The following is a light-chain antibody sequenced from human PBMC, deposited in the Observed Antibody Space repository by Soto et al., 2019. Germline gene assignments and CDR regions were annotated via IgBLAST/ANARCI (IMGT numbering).Light chain of an antibody. V-gene: IGKV3-20*01. CDR1: QSVSSSY. J-gene: IGKJ1*01. CDR2: GAS. Sequence: EIVLTRSPGTLSLSPGERATLSCRASQSVSSSYLAWYQQKPGQAPRLLIYGASSRATGIPDRFSGSGSGTDFTLTISRLEPEDFAVYYCQQYGSSPPWMFGQGTKVDIK. CDR3: QQYGSSPPWM.